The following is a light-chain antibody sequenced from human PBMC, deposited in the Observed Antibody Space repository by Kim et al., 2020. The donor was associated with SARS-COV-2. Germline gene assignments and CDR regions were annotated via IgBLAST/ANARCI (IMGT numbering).Light chain of an antibody. Sequence: LSPGERATLACRATQSVSNNYLALYQQKPGQAPRLLIYGASRRATGIPDKFSGSGSGTDFSLTISRLEPEDFAVYYCQQYCSSQSFGQGTRLEIK. CDR3: QQYCSSQS. CDR2: GAS. CDR1: QSVSNNY. J-gene: IGKJ5*01. V-gene: IGKV3-20*01.